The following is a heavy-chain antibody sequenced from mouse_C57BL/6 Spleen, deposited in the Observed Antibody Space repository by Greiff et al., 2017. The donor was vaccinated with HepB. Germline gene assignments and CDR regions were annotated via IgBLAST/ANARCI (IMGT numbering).Heavy chain of an antibody. D-gene: IGHD3-3*01. CDR3: ARGDSAVDY. V-gene: IGHV1-69*01. Sequence: QVQLQQPGAELVMPGASVKLSCKASGYTFTSYWMHWVKQRPGQGLEWIGEIDPSDSYTNYNQKFKGKSTLTVDKSSSTAYMQLSSLTSEDSAVYYCARGDSAVDYWGQGTTLTVSS. CDR2: IDPSDSYT. J-gene: IGHJ2*01. CDR1: GYTFTSYW.